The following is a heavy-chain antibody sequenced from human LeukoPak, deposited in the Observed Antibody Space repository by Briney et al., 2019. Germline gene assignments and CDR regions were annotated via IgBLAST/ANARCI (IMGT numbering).Heavy chain of an antibody. CDR1: GASISSAYYF. J-gene: IGHJ5*02. V-gene: IGHV4-31*03. CDR2: VSHTGTT. CDR3: ARDRASSGVAARWFDP. D-gene: IGHD6-6*01. Sequence: PSETLSLTCTVSGASISSAYYFWSWIRQHPGKGLEWIGYVSHTGTTSYNPSLKSRVTISVDTSKNQFSLSLCSVTAADTAVYDCARDRASSGVAARWFDPWGQGTLVTVSS.